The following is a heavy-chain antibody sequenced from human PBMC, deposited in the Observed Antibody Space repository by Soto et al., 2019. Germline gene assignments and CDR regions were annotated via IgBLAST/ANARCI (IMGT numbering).Heavy chain of an antibody. CDR1: GGSFSGYY. CDR2: INHSGST. J-gene: IGHJ6*02. Sequence: SETLSLTCAVYGGSFSGYYWSWIRQPPGKGLEWIGEINHSGSTNYNPSLKSRVTISVDTSKNQFSLKLSSVTAADTAVYYCARWVRLSMVRGLRYYYYGMDVWGQGTTVTVSS. D-gene: IGHD3-10*01. V-gene: IGHV4-34*01. CDR3: ARWVRLSMVRGLRYYYYGMDV.